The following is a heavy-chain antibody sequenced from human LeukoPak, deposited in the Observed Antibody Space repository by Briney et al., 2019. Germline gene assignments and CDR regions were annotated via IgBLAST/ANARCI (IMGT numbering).Heavy chain of an antibody. CDR1: GFTFSSYA. D-gene: IGHD4-17*01. CDR3: AKTPGTNYGDYGINDY. J-gene: IGHJ4*02. CDR2: ISGSGGST. Sequence: GGSLRLSCAASGFTFSSYAMSWVRQAPGKGLEWVSAISGSGGSTYYADSVKGRFTISRDNSKNTLYLQMNSLRAEDTAVYYCAKTPGTNYGDYGINDYWGQGTLVTVSS. V-gene: IGHV3-23*01.